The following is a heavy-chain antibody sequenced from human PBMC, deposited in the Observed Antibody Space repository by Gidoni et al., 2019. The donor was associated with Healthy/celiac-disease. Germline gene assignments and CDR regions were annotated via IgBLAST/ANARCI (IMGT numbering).Heavy chain of an antibody. V-gene: IGHV3-23*01. J-gene: IGHJ4*02. CDR3: AKWAYGSGWFDY. D-gene: IGHD3-10*01. Sequence: EVQLLESGGGLVQPGGSLSLSCAASGVTFSSYAMSWVRQAPGKGLEWVSAISGSGGSTYYADSVKGRFTISRDNSKNTLYLQMNSLRAEDTAVYYCAKWAYGSGWFDYWGQGTLVTVSS. CDR2: ISGSGGST. CDR1: GVTFSSYA.